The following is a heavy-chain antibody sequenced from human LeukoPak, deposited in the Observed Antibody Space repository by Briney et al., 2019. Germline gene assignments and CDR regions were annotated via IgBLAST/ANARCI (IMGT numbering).Heavy chain of an antibody. D-gene: IGHD3-16*02. CDR2: INHSGST. CDR3: ARVRYYDYVWGSYRTTAAQFDY. CDR1: GGSFSGYY. Sequence: SETLSLTCAVYGGSFSGYYWSWIRQPPGKGLEWIGEINHSGSTNYNPSLKSRVTISVDTSKNQFSLKLSSVTAADTAVYYCARVRYYDYVWGSYRTTAAQFDYWGQGTLVTVSS. V-gene: IGHV4-34*01. J-gene: IGHJ4*02.